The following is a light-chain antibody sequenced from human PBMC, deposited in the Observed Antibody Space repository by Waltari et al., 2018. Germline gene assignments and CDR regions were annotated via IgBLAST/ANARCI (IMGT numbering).Light chain of an antibody. J-gene: IGKJ3*01. CDR3: QQYYSTPSV. CDR2: WAS. Sequence: DIVMTQSPDSLAVSLGERATINCKSSQSVLYSSNNKNYLAWYQQKPGQPPKLLIYWASTRESGVPDRFSGSGSGTDFTLTISSLQAEDVAVYCCQQYYSTPSVFGPGTKVDIK. CDR1: QSVLYSSNNKNY. V-gene: IGKV4-1*01.